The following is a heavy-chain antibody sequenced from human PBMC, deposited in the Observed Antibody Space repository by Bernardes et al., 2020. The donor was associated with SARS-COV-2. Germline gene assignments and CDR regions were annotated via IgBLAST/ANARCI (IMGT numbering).Heavy chain of an antibody. Sequence: GGSLRLSCAASGFTFSGYAMSWVRQAPGKGLEWVSAISGSGGSTYYADSVKGRFTISRDNSKNTLYLQMNSLRAEDTAVYYCAKAQGYCSSTSCYTALAFDIWGQGTMVTVSS. V-gene: IGHV3-23*01. CDR3: AKAQGYCSSTSCYTALAFDI. CDR1: GFTFSGYA. J-gene: IGHJ3*02. D-gene: IGHD2-2*02. CDR2: ISGSGGST.